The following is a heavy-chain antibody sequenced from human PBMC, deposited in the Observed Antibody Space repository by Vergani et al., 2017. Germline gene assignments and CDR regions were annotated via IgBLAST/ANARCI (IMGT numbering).Heavy chain of an antibody. D-gene: IGHD2-15*01. CDR2: ISWNSMDI. J-gene: IGHJ6*02. CDR1: GFSFTDYG. V-gene: IGHV3-9*03. Sequence: EVQLVESGGGLIQPGKSLRLSCVVSGFSFTDYGLHWVRQAPGKGLEWVSSISWNSMDIGYADSVKGRFTISRDNAKNSLFLQMNSLRVEDMGIYYCAKDRGGGHFRYYGMDVWGQGTTVTVSS. CDR3: AKDRGGGHFRYYGMDV.